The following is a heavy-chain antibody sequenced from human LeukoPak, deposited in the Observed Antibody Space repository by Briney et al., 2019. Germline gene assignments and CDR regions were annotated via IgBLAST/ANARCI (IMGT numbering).Heavy chain of an antibody. Sequence: GESLKIFCKGSGNSFTSYWIDLVRQSPGKGVEVVGSIYPGASDTRYRPSCKGQVTISADKSISTAYLQGSSLKASDTAMYYCARKYYDILTGYSFDYWGQGNLVTVSS. V-gene: IGHV5-51*01. J-gene: IGHJ4*02. CDR3: ARKYYDILTGYSFDY. CDR2: IYPGASDT. CDR1: GNSFTSYW. D-gene: IGHD3-9*01.